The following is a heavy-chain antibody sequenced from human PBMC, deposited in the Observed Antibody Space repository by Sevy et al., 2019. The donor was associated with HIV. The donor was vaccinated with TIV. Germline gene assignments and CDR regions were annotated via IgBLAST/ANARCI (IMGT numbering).Heavy chain of an antibody. CDR2: VYPNSGGT. CDR3: ARDGGGGTNNSGMDV. CDR1: GYTFTGDY. Sequence: ASVKVSCKASGYTFTGDYLHWVRQAPGQGLEGMGRVYPNSGGTNYAQKFQGRVTMTRHTSISTAYMELSRLRSDDTAGYYCARDGGGGTNNSGMDVWGQGPTVTVSS. J-gene: IGHJ6*02. D-gene: IGHD1-7*01. V-gene: IGHV1-2*06.